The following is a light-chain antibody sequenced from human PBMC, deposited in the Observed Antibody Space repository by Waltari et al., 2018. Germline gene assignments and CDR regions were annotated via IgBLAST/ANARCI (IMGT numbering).Light chain of an antibody. V-gene: IGLV2-23*02. J-gene: IGLJ2*01. CDR2: EVS. Sequence: QSALTQPASVSGSPGQSITISCTGTSSDVGSYNLVTWYQQYPGKAPKLMIYEVSKRPSGVSTRFSGSKSGNTASLTISGLQAEDEADYYCCSYASSGTGVFGGGTKVTVL. CDR1: SSDVGSYNL. CDR3: CSYASSGTGV.